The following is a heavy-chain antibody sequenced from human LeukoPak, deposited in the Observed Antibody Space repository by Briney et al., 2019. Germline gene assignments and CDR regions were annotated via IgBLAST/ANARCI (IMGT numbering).Heavy chain of an antibody. CDR3: SSHYSSGWYGDWFDP. CDR2: IYPGDSDT. J-gene: IGHJ5*02. V-gene: IGHV5-51*01. D-gene: IGHD6-19*01. CDR1: GYSFTSYW. Sequence: GEALKISCKGSGYSFTSYWIGWVRQMPGKGREWMGIIYPGDSDTRYSPSFQGQVTISADKSISTAYLQWSSLKASDTAMYYYSSHYSSGWYGDWFDPWGQGTLVTVSS.